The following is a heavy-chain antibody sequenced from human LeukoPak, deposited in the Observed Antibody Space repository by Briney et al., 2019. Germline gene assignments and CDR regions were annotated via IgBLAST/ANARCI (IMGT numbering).Heavy chain of an antibody. CDR3: AKDREAQRGYFDY. J-gene: IGHJ4*02. CDR2: ISWNSGSI. V-gene: IGHV3-9*01. D-gene: IGHD6-25*01. CDR1: GFTFDDYA. Sequence: GRSLRLSCAASGFTFDDYAMHWVRQAPGKGLEWVSGISWNSGSIGYADSVKGRFTISRDNAKNSLYLQMNSLRAEDTALYYCAKDREAQRGYFDYWGQGTLVTVSS.